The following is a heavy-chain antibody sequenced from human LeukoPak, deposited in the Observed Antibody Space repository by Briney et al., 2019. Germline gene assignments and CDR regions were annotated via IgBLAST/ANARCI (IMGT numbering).Heavy chain of an antibody. D-gene: IGHD3-22*01. CDR2: ISAYNGNT. CDR1: GYTFTSYG. CDR3: ARDVGAITMIVVLIGSNFDY. V-gene: IGHV1-18*01. Sequence: ASVKVSCKASGYTFTSYGISWVRQAPGQGLEWMGWISAYNGNTNYAQKLQGRVTMTTDTSTSTAYMELRSLRSDDTAVYYCARDVGAITMIVVLIGSNFDYWGQGTLVTVSS. J-gene: IGHJ4*02.